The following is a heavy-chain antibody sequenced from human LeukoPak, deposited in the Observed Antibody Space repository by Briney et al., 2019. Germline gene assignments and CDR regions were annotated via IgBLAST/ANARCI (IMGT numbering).Heavy chain of an antibody. CDR3: AGAAVTTPYSFDY. V-gene: IGHV1-2*02. D-gene: IGHD4-17*01. CDR2: INPNSGGT. Sequence: ASVKVSCKASGYTFTAYYMNWVRQAPGQGLEWMGWINPNSGGTNYAQKFQGRVTMTRDTSISTAYMELSRLRSDDTAVYYCAGAAVTTPYSFDYWGQGTLVTVSS. CDR1: GYTFTAYY. J-gene: IGHJ4*02.